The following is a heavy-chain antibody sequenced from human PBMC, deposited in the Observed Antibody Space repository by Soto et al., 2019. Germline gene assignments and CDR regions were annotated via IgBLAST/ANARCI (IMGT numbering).Heavy chain of an antibody. CDR3: ARDSGCSSTSCYAMLYRGLTGDGYYYMDV. D-gene: IGHD2-2*01. J-gene: IGHJ6*03. Sequence: QVQLVQSGAEVKKPGASVKVSCKSSGYTFTSYGIGWVRQAPGQGLEWMGWISTYNGNTNYAQKLQGRVTMTTDTSTSTAYMELRSLRSDDTAVYYCARDSGCSSTSCYAMLYRGLTGDGYYYMDVWGKGTTVTVSS. V-gene: IGHV1-18*01. CDR1: GYTFTSYG. CDR2: ISTYNGNT.